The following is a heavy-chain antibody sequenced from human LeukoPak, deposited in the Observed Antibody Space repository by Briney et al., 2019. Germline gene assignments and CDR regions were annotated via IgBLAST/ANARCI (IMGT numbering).Heavy chain of an antibody. CDR1: GFTFSSYS. Sequence: GGSLRLSCAASGFTFSSYSMNWVRQAPGKGLEWVSSISSSSSYICYADSVKGRFTISRDNAKNSLYLQMNSLRAEDTAVYYCARATTVVIDWGQGTLVTVSS. CDR2: ISSSSSYI. J-gene: IGHJ4*02. CDR3: ARATTVVID. D-gene: IGHD4-23*01. V-gene: IGHV3-21*01.